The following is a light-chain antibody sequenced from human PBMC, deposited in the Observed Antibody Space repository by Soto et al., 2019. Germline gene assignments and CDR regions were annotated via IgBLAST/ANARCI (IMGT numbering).Light chain of an antibody. J-gene: IGLJ2*01. CDR1: SSDVGAYNY. CDR3: SSYTSSSFL. CDR2: DVS. V-gene: IGLV2-14*03. Sequence: QSVLTQPASVSGSPGQSITISCTGTSSDVGAYNYVSWYQQHPGKAPELMIYDVSNRPSGVSNRFSGSKSGNTASLTISGLQAEDEADYYCSSYTSSSFLFGGGTKVTVL.